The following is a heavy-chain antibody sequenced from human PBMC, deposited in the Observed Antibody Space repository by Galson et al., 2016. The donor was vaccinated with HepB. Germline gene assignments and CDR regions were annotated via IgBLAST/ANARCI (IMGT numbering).Heavy chain of an antibody. CDR2: INPNSGGT. D-gene: IGHD3-9*01. CDR3: ARDLNHDILTGLPDY. CDR1: GYTFTGYY. J-gene: IGHJ4*02. Sequence: SVKVSCKASGYTFTGYYMHWVRQAPGRGLEWMGWINPNSGGTNYAQKFQGRVMMTRDTSTNTAYMDLTSLRSDDTAVYFCARDLNHDILTGLPDYWGQGTLVTVSS. V-gene: IGHV1-2*02.